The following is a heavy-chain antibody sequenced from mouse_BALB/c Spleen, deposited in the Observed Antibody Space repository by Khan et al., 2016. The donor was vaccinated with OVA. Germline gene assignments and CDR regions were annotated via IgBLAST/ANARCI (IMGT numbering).Heavy chain of an antibody. CDR2: ISYSGNT. J-gene: IGHJ2*02. D-gene: IGHD1-1*01. CDR3: ARVYGGDFAY. Sequence: EVKLLESGPGLVKPSQSLSLTCTVTGYSITRDYAWNWIRQFPGNKLEWMGFISYSGNTTYNPSLKSRFSITRETSKNKFFLQLNSVTTEDTATXYCARVYGGDFAYWGQGTSLTVSS. CDR1: GYSITRDYA. V-gene: IGHV3-2*02.